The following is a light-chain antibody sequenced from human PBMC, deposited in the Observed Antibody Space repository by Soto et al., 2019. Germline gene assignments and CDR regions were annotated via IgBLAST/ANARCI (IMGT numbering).Light chain of an antibody. CDR3: QQRSDWTLT. CDR1: QSVSVY. V-gene: IGKV3-11*01. J-gene: IGKJ5*01. CDR2: DAS. Sequence: EIVLTPSPAPLSLPLGERDPLSRRASQSVSVYLGWYQHKRGQDPRILIYDASNRATGIPARFSGSGSGTDFNLTISRLETEEFAVYYCQQRSDWTLTFGQGTKLDIK.